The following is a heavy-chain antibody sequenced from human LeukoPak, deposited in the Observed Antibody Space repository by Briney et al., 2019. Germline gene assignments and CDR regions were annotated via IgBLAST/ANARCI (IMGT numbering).Heavy chain of an antibody. J-gene: IGHJ3*02. Sequence: ASVRVSCKASGFTFSEYYIHWVRQAPEQGPEWMGWINPKTGDTDSAQKFQGRVTLTSDSSSGTASMDLSGLTSADTAMYYCARAGEDSTGHYDVFHIWGQGTMVTVSS. D-gene: IGHD3-22*01. V-gene: IGHV1-2*02. CDR2: INPKTGDT. CDR3: ARAGEDSTGHYDVFHI. CDR1: GFTFSEYY.